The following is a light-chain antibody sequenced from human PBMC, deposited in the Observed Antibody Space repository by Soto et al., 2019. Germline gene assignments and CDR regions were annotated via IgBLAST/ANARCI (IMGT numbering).Light chain of an antibody. CDR1: QSISSY. Sequence: EIVLTQSPATLSLSPGERATLSCRASQSISSYLAWYQQKPGQAPRLLIYDASNRATGIPARFSGSGSGTDFTLTISSLEPEDFAVYHCQEGSNWPLTFGGGTKVDIK. CDR3: QEGSNWPLT. J-gene: IGKJ4*01. CDR2: DAS. V-gene: IGKV3-11*01.